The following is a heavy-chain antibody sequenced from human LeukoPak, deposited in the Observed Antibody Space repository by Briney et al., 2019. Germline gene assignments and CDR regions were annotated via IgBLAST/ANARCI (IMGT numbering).Heavy chain of an antibody. CDR1: GDSISSSIYY. J-gene: IGHJ4*02. CDR3: ARRGYCSAGSCFYFDS. Sequence: SETLSLTCTVSGDSISSSIYYWDYIRQPPGKGLEWIGSIYFSGSTFYNPSLKSRVTISVDTSKNQFSLKLSSVTAADTALYYCARRGYCSAGSCFYFDSWGQGTLVTVSS. CDR2: IYFSGST. V-gene: IGHV4-39*01. D-gene: IGHD2-15*01.